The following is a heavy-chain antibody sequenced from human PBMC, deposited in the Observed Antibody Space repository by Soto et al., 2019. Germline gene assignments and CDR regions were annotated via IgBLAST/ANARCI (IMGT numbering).Heavy chain of an antibody. CDR2: INPSGGST. Sequence: ASVKVSCKASGYTFTSYYMHWVRQAPGQGLEWMGIINPSGGSTSYAQKFQGRVTMTRDTSTSTVYMELSSLRSEDTAVYYCARGVEGYCSGGSCYDYWGQGTLVTVSS. J-gene: IGHJ4*02. V-gene: IGHV1-46*01. CDR3: ARGVEGYCSGGSCYDY. D-gene: IGHD2-15*01. CDR1: GYTFTSYY.